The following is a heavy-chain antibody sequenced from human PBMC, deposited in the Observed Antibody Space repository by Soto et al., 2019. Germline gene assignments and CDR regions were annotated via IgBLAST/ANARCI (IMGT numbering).Heavy chain of an antibody. CDR3: ATGRFSAMIRGVIMFDP. CDR1: GGSISSYY. CDR2: IHYSGST. D-gene: IGHD3-10*01. J-gene: IGHJ5*02. V-gene: IGHV4-59*01. Sequence: SETLSLTCTVSGGSISSYYWNWIRQPPGKGLEWIGYIHYSGSTNYNPSLKSRVTISVDTSNNQFSLKLSSVTAADTAVYYCATGRFSAMIRGVIMFDPWGQRTLVTVSS.